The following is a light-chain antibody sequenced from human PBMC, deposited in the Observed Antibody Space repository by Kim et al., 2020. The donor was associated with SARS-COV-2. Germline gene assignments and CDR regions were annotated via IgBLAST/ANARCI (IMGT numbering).Light chain of an antibody. CDR2: GAS. CDR3: HHYGSSPPT. V-gene: IGKV3-20*01. J-gene: IGKJ2*01. CDR1: QNVCPPA. Sequence: FSTGERATPSCRASQNVCPPAVAWYQQKPGQAPRLVIYGASSRATGIPDRFSGSGSGTDFTLTISRLEPEDFAVYHCHHYGSSPPTFGQGTKLEI.